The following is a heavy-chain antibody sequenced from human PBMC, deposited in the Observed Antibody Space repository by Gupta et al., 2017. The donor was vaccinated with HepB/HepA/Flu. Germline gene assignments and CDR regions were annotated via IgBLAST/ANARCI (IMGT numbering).Heavy chain of an antibody. D-gene: IGHD4-17*01. Sequence: QLQLQESGPGLVKPSETLSLTCTVSGGSLSSSSYYWGWIRQPPGKGLEWIGSIYYSGSTYYNPSLKSRVTISVDTSKNQFSLKLSSVTAADTAVYYCARLLTTIWYFDLWGRGTLVTVSS. CDR3: ARLLTTIWYFDL. J-gene: IGHJ2*01. CDR1: GGSLSSSSYY. CDR2: IYYSGST. V-gene: IGHV4-39*01.